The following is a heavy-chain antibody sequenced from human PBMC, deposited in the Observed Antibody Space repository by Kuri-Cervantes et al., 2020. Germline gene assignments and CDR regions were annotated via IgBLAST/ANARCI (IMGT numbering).Heavy chain of an antibody. V-gene: IGHV3-9*01. CDR1: GFTFDDYA. J-gene: IGHJ4*02. CDR3: ARARIQLRASDY. CDR2: ISWNSGSI. Sequence: SLKISCAASGFTFDDYAMHWVRQAPGKGLEWVSGISWNSGSIGYADSVKGRFTISGDNSKNTLYLQMNSLRAEDTAVYYCARARIQLRASDYWGQGTLVTVSS. D-gene: IGHD5-18*01.